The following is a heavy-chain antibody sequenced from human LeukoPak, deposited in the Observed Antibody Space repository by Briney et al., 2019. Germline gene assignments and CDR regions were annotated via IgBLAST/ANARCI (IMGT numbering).Heavy chain of an antibody. CDR3: ASILRSSSGYYFDY. Sequence: GGSLRLSCAASGFTVSTNYMSWVRQAPGKGLEWVSVIYSGDTTFYADSVRGKFTISRDNSKNTLYLQMSSLRAEDTAVYYCASILRSSSGYYFDYWGQGTLVTVSS. CDR2: IYSGDTT. CDR1: GFTVSTNY. J-gene: IGHJ4*02. V-gene: IGHV3-66*01. D-gene: IGHD3-10*01.